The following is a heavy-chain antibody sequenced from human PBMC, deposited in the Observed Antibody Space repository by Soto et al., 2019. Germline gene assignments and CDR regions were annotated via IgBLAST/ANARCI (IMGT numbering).Heavy chain of an antibody. CDR1: GGSISSFY. CDR2: IYYSGST. CDR3: ARENGSSWKTYYFYYGMDV. J-gene: IGHJ6*02. Sequence: SETLSLTCTISGGSISSFYWSWIRQPPGKGLEWIGYIYYSGSTNYNPSLKSRVTISVDTPKNQFSLKLTSVTAADTAVYYCARENGSSWKTYYFYYGMDVWXQGTTVTVSS. V-gene: IGHV4-59*01. D-gene: IGHD6-13*01.